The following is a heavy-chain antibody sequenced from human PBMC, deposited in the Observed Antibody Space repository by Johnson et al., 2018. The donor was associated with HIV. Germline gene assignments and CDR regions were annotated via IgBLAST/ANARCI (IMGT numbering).Heavy chain of an antibody. Sequence: VHLVESGGGVVQPGRSLRLSCVASGFTFSNYGMHWVRQAPGKGLEWVALVWYDGGNKYYVDSVKGRFTISRDNAKNSLYLQMNSLRAEDTAVYYCARDPSAGEQLDDAFDIWGQGTMVTISS. CDR1: GFTFSNYG. CDR3: ARDPSAGEQLDDAFDI. V-gene: IGHV3-33*01. J-gene: IGHJ3*02. CDR2: VWYDGGNK. D-gene: IGHD6-6*01.